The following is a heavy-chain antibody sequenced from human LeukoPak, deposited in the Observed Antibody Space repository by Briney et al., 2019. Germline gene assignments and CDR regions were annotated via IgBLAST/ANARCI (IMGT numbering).Heavy chain of an antibody. CDR2: ISGSGGNT. J-gene: IGHJ6*02. CDR3: ARGGILYGMDV. V-gene: IGHV3-23*01. D-gene: IGHD6-13*01. CDR1: RFTFSAYS. Sequence: GGSLRLSCAASRFTFSAYSMXXVRQAPGKGLXXXSAISGSGGNTYYADSVKXRFTISRDNSKNTLYLQMDSLRAEDTAAYYCARGGILYGMDVWGQGTTVTVSS.